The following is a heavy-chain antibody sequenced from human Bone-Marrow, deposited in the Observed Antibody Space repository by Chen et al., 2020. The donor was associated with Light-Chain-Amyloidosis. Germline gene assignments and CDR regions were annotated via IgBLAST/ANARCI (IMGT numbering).Heavy chain of an antibody. Sequence: QVQLVQSGAEVKKPGASVKVSCKASGYSFTNYGIHWVRQAPGQRLEWMGWINTANGYTKYSQKFQGRVTINRDTSASTAYMEVSSLRFEDTAVYYCARTPDATHYYYGMDVWGQGTTVTVSS. CDR3: ARTPDATHYYYGMDV. CDR2: INTANGYT. V-gene: IGHV1-3*04. D-gene: IGHD2-15*01. J-gene: IGHJ6*02. CDR1: GYSFTNYG.